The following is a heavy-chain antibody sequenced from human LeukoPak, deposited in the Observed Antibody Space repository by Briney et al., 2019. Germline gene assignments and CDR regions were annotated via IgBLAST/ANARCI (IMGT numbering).Heavy chain of an antibody. J-gene: IGHJ4*02. CDR1: GFTFSSFW. Sequence: PGGSLRLSCAASGFTFSSFWMTWVRQAPGKGLGWVANIKQDGSEKFYVDSEKGRFTISRDNSKNTLYLQMNSLSAEDTAVYYCARDTVAVAPGNSFDYWGQGTLVTVSS. CDR2: IKQDGSEK. D-gene: IGHD6-19*01. CDR3: ARDTVAVAPGNSFDY. V-gene: IGHV3-7*01.